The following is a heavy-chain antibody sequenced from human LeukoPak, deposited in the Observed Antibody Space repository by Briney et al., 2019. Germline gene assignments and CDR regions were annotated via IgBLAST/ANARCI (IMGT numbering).Heavy chain of an antibody. J-gene: IGHJ3*02. D-gene: IGHD2-15*01. CDR3: ALYCSGGSCYSMGGAFDI. CDR1: GFSFSIYA. V-gene: IGHV3-21*04. CDR2: IIGNGRDI. Sequence: GGSLRLSCAASGFSFSIYAMNWVRQAPGKGLEWVSLIIGNGRDIRYADSVKGRFSISRDNAKNTLYLQMNSLRAEDTAVYYCALYCSGGSCYSMGGAFDIWGQGTVVTVSS.